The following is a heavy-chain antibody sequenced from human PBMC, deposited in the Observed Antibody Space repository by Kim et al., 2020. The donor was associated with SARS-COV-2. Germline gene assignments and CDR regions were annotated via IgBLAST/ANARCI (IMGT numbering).Heavy chain of an antibody. V-gene: IGHV3-48*03. J-gene: IGHJ3*01. CDR3: ARDRVGATYGAFDL. Sequence: ADSVKGRFTISRDNAKNSLYLQTNSLSAEDTAIYYCARDRVGATYGAFDLWGQGTMVTVSS. D-gene: IGHD1-26*01.